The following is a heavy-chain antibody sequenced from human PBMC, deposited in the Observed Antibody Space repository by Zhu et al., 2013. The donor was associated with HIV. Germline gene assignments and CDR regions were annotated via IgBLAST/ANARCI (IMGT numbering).Heavy chain of an antibody. D-gene: IGHD2-21*01. CDR2: LNPNSGNT. J-gene: IGHJ4*02. CDR3: ARGRDADGFIYAH. CDR1: GYTFSKYD. Sequence: QVQLVQSGAEVRKPGASVKVSCKASGYTFSKYDINWVRQATGQGLEWMGWLNPNSGNTGYGQKFQGRVSMTRNMSIATAYMELSNLRSEDTAVYYCARGRDADGFIYAHWGQGSLVTGLL. V-gene: IGHV1-8*01.